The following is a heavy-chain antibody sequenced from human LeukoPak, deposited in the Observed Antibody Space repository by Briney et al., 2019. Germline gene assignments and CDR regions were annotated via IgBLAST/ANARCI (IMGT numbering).Heavy chain of an antibody. Sequence: GGSLRLSCAASGFTFSNYWMTWVRQAPGKGLEWVGNIKQDGSGKYYVDSVKGRFTISRDNAKNSLYLQMNSLRAEDTAVYYCARVLEFGEGYYFDYWGQGTLVTVSS. V-gene: IGHV3-7*01. CDR3: ARVLEFGEGYYFDY. CDR2: IKQDGSGK. CDR1: GFTFSNYW. D-gene: IGHD3-10*01. J-gene: IGHJ4*02.